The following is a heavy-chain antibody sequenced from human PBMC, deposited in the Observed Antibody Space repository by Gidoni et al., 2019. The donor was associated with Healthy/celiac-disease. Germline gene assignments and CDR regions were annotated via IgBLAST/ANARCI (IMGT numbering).Heavy chain of an antibody. J-gene: IGHJ6*02. D-gene: IGHD1-26*01. CDR3: ASTYSGSNYYYYYGMDV. V-gene: IGHV3-21*01. CDR2: ISSSSSYI. CDR1: GFTFSSYS. Sequence: QLVGSGVGLFKPGGSLRLSCTAPGFTFSSYSMNWVRQAPGKGLEWVSSISSSSSYIYYADSVKGRFTISRDNAKNSLYLQMNSLRAEDTAVYYCASTYSGSNYYYYYGMDVWGQGTTVTVSS.